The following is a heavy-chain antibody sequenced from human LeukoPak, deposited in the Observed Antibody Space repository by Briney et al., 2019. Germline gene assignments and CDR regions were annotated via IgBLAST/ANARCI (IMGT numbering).Heavy chain of an antibody. CDR3: ARGRPQVRGVIIIGY. D-gene: IGHD3-10*01. CDR2: MNPNSGNT. J-gene: IGHJ4*02. CDR1: GYTFTSYD. Sequence: GASVKVSCKASGYTFTSYDINWVRQATGQGLEWMGWMNPNSGNTGYAQKFQGRVTTTRNTSISTAYMELSSLRSEDTAVYYCARGRPQVRGVIIIGYWGQGTLVTVSS. V-gene: IGHV1-8*01.